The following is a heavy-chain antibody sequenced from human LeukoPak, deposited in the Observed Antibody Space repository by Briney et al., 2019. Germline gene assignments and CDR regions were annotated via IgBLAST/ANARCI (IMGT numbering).Heavy chain of an antibody. CDR1: GFSFDTYA. CDR2: ISGSGGNS. D-gene: IGHD4-23*01. V-gene: IGHV3-23*01. Sequence: GGSLRLSCTASGFSFDTYAMNWVRQVPGKGLEWVSGISGSGGNSYYADSVKGRFTISRDNSKNTLYLQMHSLRAEDTAIYYCAKERQGGNSYGDEAFYFDYWGQGTLATVSS. J-gene: IGHJ4*02. CDR3: AKERQGGNSYGDEAFYFDY.